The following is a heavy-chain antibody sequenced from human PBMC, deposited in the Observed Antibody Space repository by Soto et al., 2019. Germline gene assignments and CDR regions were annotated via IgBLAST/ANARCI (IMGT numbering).Heavy chain of an antibody. CDR2: TYYRSKWYN. CDR1: GDSVSSSSTA. V-gene: IGHV6-1*01. D-gene: IGHD6-13*01. CDR3: TRGTAAAGYNY. J-gene: IGHJ4*02. Sequence: PSQTLSLTCAISGDSVSSSSTAWNWISQSPSRGLEWLGRTYYRSKWYNDYAVSVKSRITINPDTSKNQFSLQLNAASPEDTAVYYCTRGTAAAGYNYWGQGTLVTVSS.